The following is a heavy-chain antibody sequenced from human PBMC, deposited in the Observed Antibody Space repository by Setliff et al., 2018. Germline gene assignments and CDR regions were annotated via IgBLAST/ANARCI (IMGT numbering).Heavy chain of an antibody. Sequence: ASVKVSCKASGYTFTSCGISWVRQAPGQGLEWMGWISAYNGNTNYAQKLQGGVTMTTDTSTSTAYMELRSLRSDDTAVYYCARGAAAGYYFDYWGQGTLVTVSS. D-gene: IGHD6-13*01. CDR2: ISAYNGNT. J-gene: IGHJ4*02. V-gene: IGHV1-18*01. CDR3: ARGAAAGYYFDY. CDR1: GYTFTSCG.